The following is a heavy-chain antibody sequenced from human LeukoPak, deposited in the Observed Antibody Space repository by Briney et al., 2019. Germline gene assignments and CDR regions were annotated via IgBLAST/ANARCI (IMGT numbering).Heavy chain of an antibody. CDR3: ARMGTDFWSGSPYYMDV. J-gene: IGHJ6*03. Sequence: ASVKVSCKASGYTFTSYDINWVRQATGQGLEWMGWVNPNSGNTGYAQKFQGRVTITRNTSISTAYMELSSLRSEDTAVYYCARMGTDFWSGSPYYMDVWGKGTTVTVSS. V-gene: IGHV1-8*03. CDR2: VNPNSGNT. CDR1: GYTFTSYD. D-gene: IGHD3-3*01.